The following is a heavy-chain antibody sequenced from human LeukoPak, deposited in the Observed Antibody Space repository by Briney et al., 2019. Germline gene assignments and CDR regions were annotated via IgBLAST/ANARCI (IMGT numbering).Heavy chain of an antibody. CDR2: INPNSGGT. CDR3: ARDQTTDYYGAGSYYNFDAFDI. D-gene: IGHD3-10*01. Sequence: GASVKVSCKASGYTFTGYYMHWVRQAPGQGLEWMGWINPNSGGTNYAQKFKGRVTMTRDTSISTAYMELSRLRSDDTAVYYCARDQTTDYYGAGSYYNFDAFDIWGQGTMVTVSS. V-gene: IGHV1-2*02. CDR1: GYTFTGYY. J-gene: IGHJ3*02.